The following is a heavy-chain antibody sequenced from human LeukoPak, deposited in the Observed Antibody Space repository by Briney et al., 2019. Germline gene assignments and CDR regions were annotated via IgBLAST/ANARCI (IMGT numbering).Heavy chain of an antibody. CDR1: GYTFTSYG. CDR3: AGGLTDFWSGYLSDYYYYMDV. Sequence: ASVKVSCKASGYTFTSYGISWVRQAPGQGLEWMGWISAYNGNTNYAQKLQGRVTMTTDTSTSTAYMELRSLRSDDTAVYYCAGGLTDFWSGYLSDYYYYMDVWGKGTTVTVSS. J-gene: IGHJ6*03. D-gene: IGHD3-3*01. CDR2: ISAYNGNT. V-gene: IGHV1-18*01.